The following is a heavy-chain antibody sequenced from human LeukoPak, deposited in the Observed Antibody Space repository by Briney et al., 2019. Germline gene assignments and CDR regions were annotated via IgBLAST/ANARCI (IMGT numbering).Heavy chain of an antibody. CDR1: GFTFSSYA. CDR2: ISGSGGST. J-gene: IGHJ4*02. Sequence: GGSLRLSCAASGFTFSSYAMSWVRQAPGKGLEWVSAISGSGGSTYYADSVKGRFTIPRDNSKNTLYLQMNSLRAEDTAVYYCAKELLAADYDFWSGYYTGSFDYWGQGTLVTVSS. V-gene: IGHV3-23*01. CDR3: AKELLAADYDFWSGYYTGSFDY. D-gene: IGHD3-3*01.